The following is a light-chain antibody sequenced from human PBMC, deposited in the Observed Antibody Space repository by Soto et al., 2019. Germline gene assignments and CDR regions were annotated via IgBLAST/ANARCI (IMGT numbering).Light chain of an antibody. Sequence: DIVLTQSPATLSSSPGERATLSCRASQCVSSYLAWYQQKPGQAPRLLIYDASNRATGIPARFRGSGSGTAYTLIISSLEPADFAVSYCQQSSNWPPYTFGQGTKLEIK. CDR2: DAS. V-gene: IGKV3-11*01. J-gene: IGKJ2*01. CDR1: QCVSSY. CDR3: QQSSNWPPYT.